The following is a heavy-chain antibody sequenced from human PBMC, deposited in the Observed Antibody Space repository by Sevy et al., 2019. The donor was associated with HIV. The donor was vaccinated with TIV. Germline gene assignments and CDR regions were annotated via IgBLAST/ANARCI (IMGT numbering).Heavy chain of an antibody. V-gene: IGHV3-30-3*01. CDR3: ARPLANYVDHYCFYAMDV. Sequence: GGSLRLSCTASGFAFTNYYAMHWVRQAPGKGLEWVALISYDGSNKFYGASVKGRFTITRDNFKNTRYLQMNGLTTEETAVYYGARPLANYVDHYCFYAMDVWGQGTTVTVSS. D-gene: IGHD4-17*01. CDR2: ISYDGSNK. J-gene: IGHJ6*02. CDR1: GFAFTNYYA.